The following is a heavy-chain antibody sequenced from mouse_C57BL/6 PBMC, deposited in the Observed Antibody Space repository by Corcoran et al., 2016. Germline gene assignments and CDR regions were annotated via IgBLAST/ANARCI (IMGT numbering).Heavy chain of an antibody. CDR3: ARGGGSSGCFAY. CDR2: ISYDGSH. Sequence: DVQLQESGPFLFTPSQSLSLTCSVTGYSITSGYYWKWIRQFPGKKMELMSYISYDGSHNNNPSLKNRISITSDTSKNQLLLKLNYVTTEDTATYYGARGGGSSGCFAYWGQGTLVTVSA. D-gene: IGHD3-2*02. J-gene: IGHJ3*01. V-gene: IGHV3-6*01. CDR1: GYSITSGYY.